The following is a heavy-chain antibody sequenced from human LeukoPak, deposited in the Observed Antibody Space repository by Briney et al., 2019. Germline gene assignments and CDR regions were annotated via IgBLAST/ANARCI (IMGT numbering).Heavy chain of an antibody. J-gene: IGHJ6*02. D-gene: IGHD2-15*01. CDR3: ARGLGCCSGDSCYGDYYYGIDV. CDR2: INPSGGIT. CDR1: GYTFTTYY. Sequence: ASVKVSCKASGYTFTTYYMHWVRQAPGQGLEWMGIINPSGGITSYAQKFQGRVTMTRDTSTSTVYMELSSLRSEDTAVFYCARGLGCCSGDSCYGDYYYGIDVWGQGTTVTVSS. V-gene: IGHV1-46*01.